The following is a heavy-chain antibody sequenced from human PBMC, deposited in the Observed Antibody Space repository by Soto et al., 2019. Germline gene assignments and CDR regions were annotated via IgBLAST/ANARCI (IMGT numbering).Heavy chain of an antibody. J-gene: IGHJ4*02. CDR3: GSEPTSGYSRTADY. CDR1: GFTLSTYA. D-gene: IGHD3-22*01. Sequence: QVQVVESGGGVVQPGRSLRLSCAASGFTLSTYAMHWVRQAPGKGLEWLAVISYDGSRTHYAGSMEGRFTISRDTSKNTLYLQMNSLRPEATAVYFCGSEPTSGYSRTADYWGQGTLVTVSS. V-gene: IGHV3-30-3*01. CDR2: ISYDGSRT.